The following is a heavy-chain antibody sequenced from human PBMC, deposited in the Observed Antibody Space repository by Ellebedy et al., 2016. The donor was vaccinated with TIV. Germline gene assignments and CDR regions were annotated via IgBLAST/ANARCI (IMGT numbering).Heavy chain of an antibody. CDR1: GFTFNNYG. D-gene: IGHD1-1*01. J-gene: IGHJ2*01. V-gene: IGHV3-30*18. Sequence: GESLKISCAASGFTFNNYGMHWVRRTPGKGLEWMAVVSHDGISQYYRDSVKGRFTVSRDNSKNTLYLQMKSPRAEETGVYYCAKEPKVHAGPWYLDLWGRGTLVTVSS. CDR2: VSHDGISQ. CDR3: AKEPKVHAGPWYLDL.